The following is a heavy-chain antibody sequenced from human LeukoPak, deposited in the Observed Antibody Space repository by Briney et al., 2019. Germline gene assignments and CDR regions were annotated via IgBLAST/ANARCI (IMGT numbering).Heavy chain of an antibody. CDR3: ARGGSWADY. J-gene: IGHJ4*02. CDR1: EYTFISYA. V-gene: IGHV7-4-1*02. Sequence: GASVKISCRASEYTFISYAMNWVRQAPGQGLEWMGWINTNTGNPTYAQGFTGRFVFSLDTSVSTAYLQISSLKAEDTAVYYCARGGSWADYWGQGTLVTVSS. D-gene: IGHD6-13*01. CDR2: INTNTGNP.